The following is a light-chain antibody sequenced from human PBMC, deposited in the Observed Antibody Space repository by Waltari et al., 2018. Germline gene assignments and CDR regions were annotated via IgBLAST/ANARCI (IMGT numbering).Light chain of an antibody. CDR1: QSISSY. V-gene: IGKV3-11*01. CDR2: DVS. CDR3: QQRSDWPLS. J-gene: IGKJ4*01. Sequence: EIVLTQSPATLSLSPGERATLSCRASQSISSYLAWYHQKPGQAPRLLIYDVSNWATGVPARFTGSGSETDFTLTISSLESEDFAVYYCQQRSDWPLSFGGGTKVEIK.